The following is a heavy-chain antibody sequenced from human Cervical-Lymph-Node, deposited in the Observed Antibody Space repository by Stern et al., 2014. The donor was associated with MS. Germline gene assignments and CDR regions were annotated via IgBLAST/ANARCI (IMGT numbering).Heavy chain of an antibody. CDR2: ISYDGSNK. CDR1: GFTFSSYG. J-gene: IGHJ4*02. Sequence: VQLVESGGGVVQPGRSLRLSCAASGFTFSSYGMHWVRQAPGKGLEWVAVISYDGSNKYYADSVKGRFTISRDNSKNTLYLQMNSLRAEDTAVYYCAKRHYYDSSGYAVDYWGQGTLVTVSS. D-gene: IGHD3-22*01. CDR3: AKRHYYDSSGYAVDY. V-gene: IGHV3-30*18.